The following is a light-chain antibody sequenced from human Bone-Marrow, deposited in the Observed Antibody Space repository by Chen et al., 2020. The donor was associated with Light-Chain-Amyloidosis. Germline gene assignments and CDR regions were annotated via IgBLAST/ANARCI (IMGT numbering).Light chain of an antibody. CDR2: EVT. CDR1: SSDVGGDNH. Sequence: QSPLPQPASVSGSPAPSLTISCTGTSSDVGGDNHVSWYQQHPDKAPKLMIYEVTNRPSWVPDRFSGSKSDNTASLTISGLQTEDEADYFCSSYTITNTLVFGSGTRVTVL. CDR3: SSYTITNTLV. V-gene: IGLV2-14*01. J-gene: IGLJ1*01.